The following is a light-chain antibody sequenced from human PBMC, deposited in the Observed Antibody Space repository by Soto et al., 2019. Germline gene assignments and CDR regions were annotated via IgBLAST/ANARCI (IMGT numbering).Light chain of an antibody. V-gene: IGKV3-20*01. Sequence: LVLTQSPGTLSLSPGERATLSCRASHTISSSYLAWYQQKPGQAPRLLMYGISRRATGIPDRFSGTGSGTDFTLTISRLEPEDFSVYYCQQYGSSPYTFGLGTRLEIK. CDR1: HTISSSY. CDR2: GIS. CDR3: QQYGSSPYT. J-gene: IGKJ5*01.